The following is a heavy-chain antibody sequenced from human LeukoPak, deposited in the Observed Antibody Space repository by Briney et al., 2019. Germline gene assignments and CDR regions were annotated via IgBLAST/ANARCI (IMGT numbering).Heavy chain of an antibody. CDR1: GGSISSCSCC. D-gene: IGHD3-9*01. CDR3: ARHTPYYDILTGYYNVMDYYYGMDV. Sequence: SETLSLTCTVSGGSISSCSCCWGWMRPPPGKGLVWSGSSYCSGSYNYNPSLKSRVTISVDTSKNQFSLKLSSVTAADTDVYYCARHTPYYDILTGYYNVMDYYYGMDVWGQGTTVTVSS. CDR2: SYCSGSY. V-gene: IGHV4-39*01. J-gene: IGHJ6*02.